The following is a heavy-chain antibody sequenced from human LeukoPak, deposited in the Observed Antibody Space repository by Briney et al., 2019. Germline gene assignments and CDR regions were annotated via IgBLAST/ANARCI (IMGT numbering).Heavy chain of an antibody. Sequence: GGSLRLSCAASGFTFDDYGMHWVRQAPGKGLEWVAFIRYDGSNKYYADSVKGRFTISRDNSKNTLYLQMNSLRAEDTAVYYCAKDRWIQLWSFDYWGQGTLVTVSS. CDR3: AKDRWIQLWSFDY. CDR2: IRYDGSNK. CDR1: GFTFDDYG. V-gene: IGHV3-30*02. J-gene: IGHJ4*02. D-gene: IGHD5-18*01.